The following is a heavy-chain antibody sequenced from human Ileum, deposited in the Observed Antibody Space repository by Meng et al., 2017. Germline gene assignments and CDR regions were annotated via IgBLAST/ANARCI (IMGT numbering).Heavy chain of an antibody. D-gene: IGHD6-19*01. CDR1: GFTFSNRW. CDR2: IKQDGSAK. Sequence: GGSLRLSCAASGFTFSNRWMNWVRQAPGQGLEWVANIKQDGSAKNYVDSVKGRFTISRDNAQNSLYLQMNSLTSEDTAVYYCVRGSGWLTDYWGQGTLVTVSS. V-gene: IGHV3-7*01. CDR3: VRGSGWLTDY. J-gene: IGHJ4*02.